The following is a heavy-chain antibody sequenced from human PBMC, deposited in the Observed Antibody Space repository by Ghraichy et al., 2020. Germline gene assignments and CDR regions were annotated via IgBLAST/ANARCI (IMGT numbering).Heavy chain of an antibody. J-gene: IGHJ5*02. CDR1: GASISTDNW. V-gene: IGHV4-4*02. CDR2: IYHSGST. CDR3: AREVGTRSAPS. D-gene: IGHD2-21*02. Sequence: SETLSLTCGVSGASISTDNWWNWVRQPPGKGLEWIGEIYHSGSTNYSPSLKSRVTISVDRSKNQFSLKLNSVTAADTAVYYCAREVGTRSAPSWGQGILVIVSS.